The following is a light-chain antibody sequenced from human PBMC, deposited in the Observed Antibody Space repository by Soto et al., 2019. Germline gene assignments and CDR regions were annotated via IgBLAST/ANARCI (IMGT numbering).Light chain of an antibody. V-gene: IGLV4-69*01. CDR1: NGHSSYA. Sequence: QPVLTQSPSASASLGASVNLTCTLSNGHSSYAIAWHQQQPERGPRFLMKLNNDGSHSKGDGIPERFSGSTSGAERYLTISSLQSEDEADYYCQTWGTGIHVIFGGGTKLTVL. J-gene: IGLJ2*01. CDR3: QTWGTGIHVI. CDR2: LNNDGSH.